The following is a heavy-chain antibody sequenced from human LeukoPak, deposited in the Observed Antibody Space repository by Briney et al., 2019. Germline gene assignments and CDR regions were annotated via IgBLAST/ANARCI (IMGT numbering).Heavy chain of an antibody. V-gene: IGHV4-59*01. CDR3: ARGIGSCSSTSCYQFDAFDI. D-gene: IGHD2-2*01. CDR2: IYYSGST. CDR1: GGSISSYY. J-gene: IGHJ3*02. Sequence: PSETLSLTCTVSGGSISSYYWSWIRQPPGKGLEWIGYIYYSGSTNYNPSLKSRVTISVDTSKNQFSLKLSSVTAADTAVYYCARGIGSCSSTSCYQFDAFDIWGQGTMVTVSS.